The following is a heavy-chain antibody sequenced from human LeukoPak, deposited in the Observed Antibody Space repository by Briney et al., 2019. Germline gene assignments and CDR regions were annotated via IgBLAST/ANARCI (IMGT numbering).Heavy chain of an antibody. J-gene: IGHJ3*02. CDR2: ISGSGGST. CDR1: GFTFSSYA. D-gene: IGHD2-15*01. V-gene: IGHV3-23*01. CDR3: AKNPPYCSGGSCYRSQAFDI. Sequence: TGGSLRLSCAASGFTFSSYAMSWVRQAPGKGLEWVSAISGSGGSTYYADSVKGRFTISRDNSKNTLYLQMNSLRAEDTAVYYCAKNPPYCSGGSCYRSQAFDIWGQGTMVTVSS.